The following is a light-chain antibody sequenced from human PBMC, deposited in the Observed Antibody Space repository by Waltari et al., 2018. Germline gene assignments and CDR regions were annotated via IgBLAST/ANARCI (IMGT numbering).Light chain of an antibody. Sequence: EIVMTQSPATLSLSPGERATLSCRASQSVSSSYLAWYQQKPGQAPRLLIYAASSRATGVPDSFSGSGSGTDFTLTISRLEPEDFAVYYCQHYGTSFRPFGQGTKVEIK. CDR3: QHYGTSFRP. J-gene: IGKJ1*01. CDR1: QSVSSSY. CDR2: AAS. V-gene: IGKV3-20*01.